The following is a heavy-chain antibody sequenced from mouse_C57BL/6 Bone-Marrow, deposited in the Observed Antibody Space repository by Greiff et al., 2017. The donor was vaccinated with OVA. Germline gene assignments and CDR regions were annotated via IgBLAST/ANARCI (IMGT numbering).Heavy chain of an antibody. D-gene: IGHD4-1*01. CDR2: ISSGSSTI. CDR3: ARPGTGTFAY. Sequence: EVKLMESGGGLVKPGGSLKLSCAASGFTFSDYGMHWVRQAPEKGLEWVAYISSGSSTIYYADTVKGRFTISRDNAKNTLFLQMTSLRSEDTAMYYCARPGTGTFAYWRQGTLVTVSA. J-gene: IGHJ3*01. CDR1: GFTFSDYG. V-gene: IGHV5-17*01.